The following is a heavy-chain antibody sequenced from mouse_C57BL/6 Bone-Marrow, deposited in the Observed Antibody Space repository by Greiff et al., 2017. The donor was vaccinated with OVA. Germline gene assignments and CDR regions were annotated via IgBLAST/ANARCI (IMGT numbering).Heavy chain of an antibody. D-gene: IGHD1-1*01. CDR2: ILPGSGST. Sequence: VQLQQSGAELMKPGASVKLSCKATGYTFTGYWIEWVKQRPGHGLEWIGEILPGSGSTNYNEKFKGKATFTADTSSNTAYMQLSSLTTEDSAIYYCATRGSYYYGSSPYFDVWGTGTTVTVSS. CDR1: GYTFTGYW. V-gene: IGHV1-9*01. J-gene: IGHJ1*03. CDR3: ATRGSYYYGSSPYFDV.